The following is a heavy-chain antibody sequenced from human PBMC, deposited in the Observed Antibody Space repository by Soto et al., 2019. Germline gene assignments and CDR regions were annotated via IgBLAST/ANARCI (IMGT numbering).Heavy chain of an antibody. Sequence: EVQLVESGGDLVKPGGSLRLSCAASGFTFRNYAMNWVRQAPGKGPEWVASINSGGEHRFHADSVKGRLTISRDNDRSSLYLQMNSLKVEDTAVYYCAREGRAIQDLDYWGQGTLVTVSS. D-gene: IGHD2-15*01. J-gene: IGHJ4*02. CDR2: INSGGEHR. V-gene: IGHV3-21*02. CDR3: AREGRAIQDLDY. CDR1: GFTFRNYA.